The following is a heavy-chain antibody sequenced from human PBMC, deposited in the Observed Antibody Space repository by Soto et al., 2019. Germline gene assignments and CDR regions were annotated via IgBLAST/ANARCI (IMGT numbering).Heavy chain of an antibody. CDR2: IKQDGSEK. D-gene: IGHD4-17*01. Sequence: EVQLVESGGGLVQPGGSLRLSCAASGFTFSSYWMSWVRQAPGKGLEWVANIKQDGSEKYYVDSVKGRFTISRDNAKNSLYLQMNSLRAEDTAVYYCAGDGDLANYGDYVGLDYWGQGTLVTVSS. CDR1: GFTFSSYW. V-gene: IGHV3-7*01. CDR3: AGDGDLANYGDYVGLDY. J-gene: IGHJ4*02.